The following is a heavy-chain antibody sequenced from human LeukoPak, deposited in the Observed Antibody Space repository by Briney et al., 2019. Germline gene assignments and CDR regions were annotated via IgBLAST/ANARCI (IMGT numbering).Heavy chain of an antibody. V-gene: IGHV4-34*01. Sequence: SETLSLTCAVYGGSFSGYYWSWIRQPPGKGLEWIGEINHSGTTNYNPSLKTRVTMSVDTSNNQFSLKLSSVTAADTAVYYCATGVHGITAAGDYYFDYWGQGTLVTVSS. CDR1: GGSFSGYY. CDR3: ATGVHGITAAGDYYFDY. CDR2: INHSGTT. D-gene: IGHD6-13*01. J-gene: IGHJ4*02.